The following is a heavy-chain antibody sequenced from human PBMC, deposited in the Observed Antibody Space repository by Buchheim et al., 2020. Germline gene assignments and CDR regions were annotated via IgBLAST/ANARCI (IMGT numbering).Heavy chain of an antibody. D-gene: IGHD2-2*01. CDR1: GFTFSSYA. J-gene: IGHJ4*02. CDR2: ISYDGSNK. Sequence: QVRLVESGGGVVQPGRSLRLSCAASGFTFSSYAMHWVRQAPGKGLEWVAVISYDGSNKYYADSVKGRFTISRDNSKNTLYLQMNSLRAEDTAVYYCARGSSTSEYFDYWGQGTL. CDR3: ARGSSTSEYFDY. V-gene: IGHV3-30*04.